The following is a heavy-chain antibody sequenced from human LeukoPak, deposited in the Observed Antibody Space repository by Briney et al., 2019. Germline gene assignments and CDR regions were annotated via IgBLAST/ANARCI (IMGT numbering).Heavy chain of an antibody. CDR3: ASGSDIVVVPAPSY. J-gene: IGHJ4*02. CDR1: GFTFSSYS. V-gene: IGHV3-21*01. D-gene: IGHD2-2*01. Sequence: GGSLRLSCAASGFTFSSYSMNWVRQAPGKGLEXXXSISSSSSYIYYADSVKGRFTISRDNAKNSLYLQMNSLRAEDTAVYYCASGSDIVVVPAPSYWGQGTLVTVSS. CDR2: ISSSSSYI.